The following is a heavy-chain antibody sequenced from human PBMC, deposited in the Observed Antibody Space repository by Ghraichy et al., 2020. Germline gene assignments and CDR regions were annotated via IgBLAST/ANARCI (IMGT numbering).Heavy chain of an antibody. CDR1: GYTFTSYG. Sequence: ASVKVSCKASGYTFTSYGISWVRQAPGQGHEWMGWISAYNGNTNYAQKLQGRVTMTTDTSTSTAYMELRSLRSDDTAVYYCARGSPHLLSEYFQHWGQGTLVTVSS. J-gene: IGHJ1*01. CDR3: ARGSPHLLSEYFQH. D-gene: IGHD2-2*01. V-gene: IGHV1-18*01. CDR2: ISAYNGNT.